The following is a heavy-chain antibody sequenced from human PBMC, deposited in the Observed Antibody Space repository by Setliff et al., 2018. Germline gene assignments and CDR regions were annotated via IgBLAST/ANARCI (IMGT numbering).Heavy chain of an antibody. CDR1: GYTFTNYW. D-gene: IGHD1-26*01. CDR2: INPADSDT. CDR3: ARVGPLTDDAFDI. V-gene: IGHV5-51*01. J-gene: IGHJ3*02. Sequence: PGESLKISCKGSGYTFTNYWIAWVRQMPGKGLEYMGIINPADSDTTYSPSFQGQVTISADKSINTAYLQWSSLKASDTAIYYCARVGPLTDDAFDIWGQGTMVTV.